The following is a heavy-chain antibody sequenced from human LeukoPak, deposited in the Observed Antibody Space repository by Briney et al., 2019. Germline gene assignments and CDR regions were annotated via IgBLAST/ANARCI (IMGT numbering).Heavy chain of an antibody. Sequence: GGSLRLSCAASGFTFSSYAMSWVRQAPGKGLEWVSAISGGGGSTYYADSVKGRFTISRDNSKNTLYLQMNSLRAEDTAVYYCAKDRRGSGWNDAFDIWGQGTMVTVSS. CDR3: AKDRRGSGWNDAFDI. CDR2: ISGGGGST. D-gene: IGHD6-19*01. CDR1: GFTFSSYA. V-gene: IGHV3-23*01. J-gene: IGHJ3*02.